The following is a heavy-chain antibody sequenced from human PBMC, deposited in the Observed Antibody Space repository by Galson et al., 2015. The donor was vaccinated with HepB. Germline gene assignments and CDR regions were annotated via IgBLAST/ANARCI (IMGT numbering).Heavy chain of an antibody. J-gene: IGHJ5*02. V-gene: IGHV4-39*01. CDR1: GGSISSNIYY. CDR3: ARHSLSTSFRRLYNWFDP. D-gene: IGHD2-15*01. Sequence: ETLSLTCTVSGGSISSNIYYWAWIRQPPGKGLECVGTVYFSGITYYNPSLKSRVTISVDTSKNQFSLKLRSVTAADAAVYYCARHSLSTSFRRLYNWFDPWGQGTLVTVSS. CDR2: VYFSGIT.